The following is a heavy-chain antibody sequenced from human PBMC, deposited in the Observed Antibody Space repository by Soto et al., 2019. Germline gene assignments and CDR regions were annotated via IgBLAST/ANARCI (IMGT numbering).Heavy chain of an antibody. J-gene: IGHJ4*02. D-gene: IGHD2-15*01. CDR2: IYYSGST. Sequence: PSETLSLTCTVSGGSISSGGYYWSWIRQHPGKGPEWIGYIYYSGSTYYNPSLKSRVTISVDTSKNQFSLKLSSVTAADTAVYYCATRYGGNIDYWGQGTLVTVSS. CDR1: GGSISSGGYY. CDR3: ATRYGGNIDY. V-gene: IGHV4-31*03.